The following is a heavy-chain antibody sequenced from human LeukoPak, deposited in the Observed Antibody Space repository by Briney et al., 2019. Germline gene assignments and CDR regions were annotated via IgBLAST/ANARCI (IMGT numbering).Heavy chain of an antibody. J-gene: IGHJ6*02. CDR2: IYYSGAT. Sequence: PSQTLSLTCAVSGDSIDSGDYYWSWIRQPPGKGLEWIGYIYYSGATHSTPSLKSTLSMSMDTSKSHLSLILRSVTAADTAEYYGARASGRFGGFTGGKQDYYSFNFDVWGPGTTVTVSS. CDR3: ARASGRFGGFTGGKQDYYSFNFDV. D-gene: IGHD3-10*01. CDR1: GDSIDSGDYY. V-gene: IGHV4-30-4*01.